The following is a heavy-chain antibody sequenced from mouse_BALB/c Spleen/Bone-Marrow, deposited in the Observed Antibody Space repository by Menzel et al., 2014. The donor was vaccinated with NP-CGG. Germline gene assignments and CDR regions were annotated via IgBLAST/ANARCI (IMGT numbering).Heavy chain of an antibody. D-gene: IGHD2-1*01. Sequence: QVHVKQSGPELVKPGASVKMSCKASGYTFTDYVITWVKQRTGQGLEWIGEIYPGSGSTYCNEKFKGKATLTADKSSNTAYMQLGSLTSEDSAVYFCARLDGNYRYAMDYWGQGTSVTVSS. J-gene: IGHJ4*01. CDR2: IYPGSGST. CDR1: GYTFTDYV. CDR3: ARLDGNYRYAMDY. V-gene: IGHV1-77*01.